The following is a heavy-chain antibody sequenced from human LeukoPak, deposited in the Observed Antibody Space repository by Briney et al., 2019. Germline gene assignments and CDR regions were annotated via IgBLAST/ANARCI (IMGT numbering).Heavy chain of an antibody. J-gene: IGHJ4*02. Sequence: PGGSLRLSCAASGFTFSNYWMHWVRHARGKGLVGVSRIKTDGSRTSYADSVKRRFTISRDNAKNTLYLQLNSLRVEDTAIYYCTRDLLVGATPGDYWGQGTLVTVSS. V-gene: IGHV3-74*01. CDR1: GFTFSNYW. CDR3: TRDLLVGATPGDY. D-gene: IGHD1-26*01. CDR2: IKTDGSRT.